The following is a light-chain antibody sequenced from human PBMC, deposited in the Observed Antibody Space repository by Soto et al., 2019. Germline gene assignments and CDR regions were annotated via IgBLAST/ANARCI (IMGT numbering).Light chain of an antibody. Sequence: DIQMTQSPSSLSASVGDRVTITCQASQDISNYLNWYQQKPGKAPKLLIYDASNLETGVPSRFSGSGSGTDFTFTISILQPEDIATYYCQQCDDLPRTFGQGTKLEIK. CDR1: QDISNY. V-gene: IGKV1-33*01. J-gene: IGKJ2*01. CDR3: QQCDDLPRT. CDR2: DAS.